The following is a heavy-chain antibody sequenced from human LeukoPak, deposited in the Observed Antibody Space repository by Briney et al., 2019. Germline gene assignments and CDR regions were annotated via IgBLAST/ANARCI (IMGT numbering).Heavy chain of an antibody. D-gene: IGHD6-25*01. CDR2: ISSSSSYI. Sequence: GGSLRLSCVASGFTFSSYSMNWVRQAPGKGLEWVSSISSSSSYIYYADSVKGRFTISRDNAKNSLYLQMNSLRAEDTAVYYCAREISSGWPVSLGGYYYGMDVWGQGTTVTVSS. J-gene: IGHJ6*02. V-gene: IGHV3-21*01. CDR1: GFTFSSYS. CDR3: AREISSGWPVSLGGYYYGMDV.